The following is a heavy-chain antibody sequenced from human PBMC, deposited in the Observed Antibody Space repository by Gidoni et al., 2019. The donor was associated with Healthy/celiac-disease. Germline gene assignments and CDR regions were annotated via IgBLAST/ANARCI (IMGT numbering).Heavy chain of an antibody. CDR2: ISSTISST. V-gene: IGHV3-21*06. Sequence: EVQLVESGGGLVKPGGSLRLSCAASGFTFNAYGMNWVRQAPGKGLEWVSSISSTISSTYYADSLKGRFTISRDNAKNSLYLQMNSLRAEDTAVYYCAPGLYFDLSDYWGQGTLVTASS. J-gene: IGHJ4*02. CDR1: GFTFNAYG. CDR3: APGLYFDLSDY. D-gene: IGHD3-9*01.